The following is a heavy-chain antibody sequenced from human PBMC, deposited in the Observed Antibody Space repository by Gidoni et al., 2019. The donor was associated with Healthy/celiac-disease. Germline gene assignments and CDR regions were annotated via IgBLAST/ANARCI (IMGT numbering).Heavy chain of an antibody. CDR1: GGTFSSYA. J-gene: IGHJ6*02. CDR3: ARGLVVVVAATWGYYYYGMDV. CDR2: IIPIFGTA. Sequence: QVQLVQSGAEVKKPGSSVKVSRKASGGTFSSYAISWVRQAPGQGLEWMGGIIPIFGTANYAQKFQGRVTITADESTSTAYMELSSLRSEDTAVYYCARGLVVVVAATWGYYYYGMDVWGQGTTVTVSS. V-gene: IGHV1-69*01. D-gene: IGHD2-15*01.